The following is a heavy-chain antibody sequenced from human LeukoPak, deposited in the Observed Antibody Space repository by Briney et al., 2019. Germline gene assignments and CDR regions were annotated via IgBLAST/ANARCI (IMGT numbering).Heavy chain of an antibody. V-gene: IGHV3-21*01. CDR2: ISSSSNYI. CDR1: GFTFNSYS. CDR3: ARSRGNIYYYDSSGDQLYLDY. J-gene: IGHJ4*02. Sequence: GRSLRLSCAASGFTFNSYSMNWVRQAPGKGLEWVSSISSSSNYIYYADSVKGRFTISRDNAKNSLYLQVNSLRAEDTAVYYCARSRGNIYYYDSSGDQLYLDYWGQGTLLTVSS. D-gene: IGHD3-22*01.